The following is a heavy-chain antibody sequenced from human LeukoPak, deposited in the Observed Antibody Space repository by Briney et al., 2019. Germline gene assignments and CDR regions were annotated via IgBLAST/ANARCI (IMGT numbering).Heavy chain of an antibody. Sequence: SETLSLTCAVYGGSFSGYYWSWIRQPPGKGLEWIGEINHSGSTNYNPSLKSRVTISVDTSRNQFSLKLSFVTAADTAVYYCARSLLTGYCDYWGQGTLVTVSS. CDR2: INHSGST. D-gene: IGHD3-9*01. J-gene: IGHJ4*02. CDR1: GGSFSGYY. V-gene: IGHV4-34*01. CDR3: ARSLLTGYCDY.